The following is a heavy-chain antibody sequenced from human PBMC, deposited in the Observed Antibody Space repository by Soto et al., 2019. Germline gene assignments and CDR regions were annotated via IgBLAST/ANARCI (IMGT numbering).Heavy chain of an antibody. CDR1: GFKFSNYA. Sequence: LRLSCAASGFKFSNYAMSWVRQAPWKGLEWVSLISATGGGTYYADSVKGRFTISRDNSHNTLYLQVHSLTAEDTAVYYCAKDRRAGGNSAFYFDFWGQGAQVTVSS. D-gene: IGHD3-16*01. CDR2: ISATGGGT. CDR3: AKDRRAGGNSAFYFDF. J-gene: IGHJ4*02. V-gene: IGHV3-23*01.